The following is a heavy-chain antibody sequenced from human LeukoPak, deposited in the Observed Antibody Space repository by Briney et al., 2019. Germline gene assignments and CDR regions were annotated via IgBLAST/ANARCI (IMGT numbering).Heavy chain of an antibody. CDR1: GFTFSSHT. CDR3: VRSSHGLDV. J-gene: IGHJ6*02. V-gene: IGHV3-64D*09. CDR2: ISSNGGST. Sequence: GGSLRLSCSASGFTFSSHTMPWVRQAPGTGLEFVSIISSNGGSTYYADSVKGRFSISRDNSKNTLYLQMSSLRPEDTAVYYCVRSSHGLDVWGQGTTVAVSS. D-gene: IGHD3-10*01.